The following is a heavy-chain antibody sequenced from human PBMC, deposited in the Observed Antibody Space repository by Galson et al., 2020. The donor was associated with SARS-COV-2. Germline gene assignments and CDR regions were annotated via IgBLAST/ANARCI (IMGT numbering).Heavy chain of an antibody. CDR2: IFSNDEK. CDR1: GFSLSNARMG. J-gene: IGHJ4*02. Sequence: SGPTLVKPTETLTLTCTVSGFSLSNARMGVSWIRQPPGKALEWLAHIFSNDEKSYSTSLKSRLTISKDTSKSQVVLTMTNMDPVDTATYYFARIPYWGIPYYFDYWGQGTLVTVSS. V-gene: IGHV2-26*01. CDR3: ARIPYWGIPYYFDY. D-gene: IGHD7-27*01.